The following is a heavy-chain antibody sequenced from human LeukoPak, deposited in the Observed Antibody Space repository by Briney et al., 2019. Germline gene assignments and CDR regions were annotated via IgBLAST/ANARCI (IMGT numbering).Heavy chain of an antibody. CDR2: IITSGTYT. D-gene: IGHD3-9*01. V-gene: IGHV3-11*05. CDR3: ARDILTGYQPYFDY. J-gene: IGHJ4*02. CDR1: GFTFSDYY. Sequence: GGSLRLSCAASGFTFSDYYMSWIRQAPGKGLEWISYIITSGTYTNYADSVKGRFTISRDNAKNSLYLEMNSLRAEDTAVYYCARDILTGYQPYFDYWGQGTLVTVSP.